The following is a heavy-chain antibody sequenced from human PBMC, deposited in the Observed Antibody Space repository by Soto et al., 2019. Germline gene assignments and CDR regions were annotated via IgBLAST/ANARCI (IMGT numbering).Heavy chain of an antibody. J-gene: IGHJ4*02. CDR1: GGSISSGDYY. Sequence: SETLSLTCTVSGGSISSGDYYWSWIRQPPGKGLEWIGYIYYSGSTYYNPSLKSRVTISVDTSKNQFSLKLSSVTAADTAVYYCARDNRSMVRGAIDSYFDYWGQGTLVTVSS. CDR3: ARDNRSMVRGAIDSYFDY. D-gene: IGHD3-10*01. CDR2: IYYSGST. V-gene: IGHV4-30-4*01.